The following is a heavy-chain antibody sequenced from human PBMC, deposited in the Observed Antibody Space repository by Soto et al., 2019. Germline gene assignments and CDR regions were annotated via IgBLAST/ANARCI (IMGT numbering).Heavy chain of an antibody. V-gene: IGHV1-69*01. CDR1: GGTFNTYG. CDR2: IVPFLGSA. J-gene: IGHJ4*02. D-gene: IGHD3-22*01. Sequence: QVQLVQSGAEVIKPGSSVKVSCKASGGTFNTYGISWVRQAPGQGLEWMGGIVPFLGSADYAQKFQDRVTITADESTSTAYLELSSLRSEDSAVYYCAGTQFDTSGYYPSGLELWGQGTLVTVAS. CDR3: AGTQFDTSGYYPSGLEL.